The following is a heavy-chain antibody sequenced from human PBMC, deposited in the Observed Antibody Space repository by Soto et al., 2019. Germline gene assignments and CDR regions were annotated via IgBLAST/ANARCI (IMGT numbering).Heavy chain of an antibody. D-gene: IGHD2-15*01. J-gene: IGHJ6*02. Sequence: EAQLVESGGGLVQPGGSLRLSCAASGFTFSVYTMHWVRQSPGKGLEWISSITSSGTTISYADSVKGRFTISRDNSKSILYLQMNRLRPEDTAVYKCAKDLRTTISDYGMDVWGQGTTVTVSS. CDR2: ITSSGTTI. CDR3: AKDLRTTISDYGMDV. V-gene: IGHV3-48*01. CDR1: GFTFSVYT.